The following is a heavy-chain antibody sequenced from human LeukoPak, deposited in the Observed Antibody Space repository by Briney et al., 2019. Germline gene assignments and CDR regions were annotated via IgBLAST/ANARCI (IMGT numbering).Heavy chain of an antibody. J-gene: IGHJ3*02. V-gene: IGHV3-33*01. Sequence: GRSLRLSCAASGFTFSSYGMHWVRQAPGKGLEWVAVIWYDGSKEYYADSVKGRFTISRDNAKNSLYLQMNSLRAEDTAVYYCARDESIDAFDIWGQGTMVTVSS. CDR1: GFTFSSYG. CDR2: IWYDGSKE. CDR3: ARDESIDAFDI.